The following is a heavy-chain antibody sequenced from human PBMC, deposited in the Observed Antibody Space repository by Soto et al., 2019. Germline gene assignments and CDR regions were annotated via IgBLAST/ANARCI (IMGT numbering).Heavy chain of an antibody. Sequence: GASVKVSCKASGYTFTSYGISWVRQAPGQGLEWMGWISAYNGNTNYAQKLQGRVTMTTDTSTSTAYMELRSLRSDDTAVYYCARLGGLYDILTGYSPPGIADYYYYYMDVWGKGTTVTVSS. CDR3: ARLGGLYDILTGYSPPGIADYYYYYMDV. V-gene: IGHV1-18*01. CDR1: GYTFTSYG. CDR2: ISAYNGNT. D-gene: IGHD3-9*01. J-gene: IGHJ6*03.